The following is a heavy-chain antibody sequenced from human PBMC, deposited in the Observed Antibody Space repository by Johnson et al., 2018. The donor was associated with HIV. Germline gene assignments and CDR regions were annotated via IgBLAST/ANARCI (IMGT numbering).Heavy chain of an antibody. J-gene: IGHJ3*02. V-gene: IGHV3-20*04. CDR2: ITWSGGST. Sequence: VQLVESGGDVVRPGGSLRISCVASGFKLYEYDVSWVRQVPGKGLEWVSGITWSGGSTYYADSVKGRFTISRDNSKNTLYLQMSSLRPDDTAVYYCARVGDGSGYYFDAFDIWGQGTMVTVSS. D-gene: IGHD3-22*01. CDR3: ARVGDGSGYYFDAFDI. CDR1: GFKLYEYD.